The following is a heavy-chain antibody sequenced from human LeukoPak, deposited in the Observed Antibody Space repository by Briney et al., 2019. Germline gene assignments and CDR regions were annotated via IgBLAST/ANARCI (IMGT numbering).Heavy chain of an antibody. CDR3: ARTGYCSGGSCSGYFQH. CDR2: IYTSGST. Sequence: SETLSLTCTVSGGSISGGSYYWSWIRQPAGKGLEWIGRIYTSGSTNYNPSLKSRVTMSVDTSKSQFSLKLSSVTAADTAVYYCARTGYCSGGSCSGYFQHWGQGTLVTVSS. CDR1: GGSISGGSYY. D-gene: IGHD2-15*01. V-gene: IGHV4-61*02. J-gene: IGHJ1*01.